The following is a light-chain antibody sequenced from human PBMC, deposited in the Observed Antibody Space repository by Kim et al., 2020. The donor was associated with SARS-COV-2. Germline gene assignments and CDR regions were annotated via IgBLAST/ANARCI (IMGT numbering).Light chain of an antibody. CDR3: AAWDDSLRV. J-gene: IGLJ1*01. CDR2: SNN. CDR1: SSNIGSNT. Sequence: QSVLTQPPSASETPGQRVTISCSGSSSNIGSNTVNWYQQLPGTAPKLLIYSNNQRPSGVPDRFSGSKSGTSASLAISGLQSEDEADYYCAAWDDSLRVFGTGTKVTVL. V-gene: IGLV1-44*01.